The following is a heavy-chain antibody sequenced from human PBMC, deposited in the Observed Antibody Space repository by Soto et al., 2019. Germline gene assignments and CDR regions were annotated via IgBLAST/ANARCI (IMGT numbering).Heavy chain of an antibody. CDR1: GLTFDTYL. V-gene: IGHV3-74*01. D-gene: IGHD2-21*01. Sequence: PGGSLRLSCAASGLTFDTYLMNWVRQAPGKGPEWLSGINSDGTISSYADSVKGRFTISRDNARNTLSLQMISLRADDTAVYYCARLSGDHSAFFSYGMDAWGQGTTVSVSS. CDR3: ARLSGDHSAFFSYGMDA. CDR2: INSDGTIS. J-gene: IGHJ6*02.